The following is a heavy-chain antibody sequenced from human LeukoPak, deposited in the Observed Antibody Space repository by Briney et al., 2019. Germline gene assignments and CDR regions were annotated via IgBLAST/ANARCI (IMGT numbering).Heavy chain of an antibody. J-gene: IGHJ5*02. Sequence: SETLSLTCAVYGGSFSGYYWSWIRQPPGKGLEWIGEINHSGSTNYNPSLKSRVTISVDTCKNQFSLKLSSVTAADTAVYYCARVGPPVLVVYAYWFDPWGQGTLVTVSS. CDR1: GGSFSGYY. D-gene: IGHD2-8*02. V-gene: IGHV4-34*01. CDR2: INHSGST. CDR3: ARVGPPVLVVYAYWFDP.